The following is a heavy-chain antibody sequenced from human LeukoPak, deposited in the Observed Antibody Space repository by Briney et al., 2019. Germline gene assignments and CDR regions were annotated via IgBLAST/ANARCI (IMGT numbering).Heavy chain of an antibody. CDR2: NDWEDDK. V-gene: IGHV2-70*11. CDR3: GQDYYDSSGYFAPHY. Sequence: SCPALDKTTYTLILTSTFLHFSLSTSGMCVSWIRQPPGKALEWLARNDWEDDKYYSTSLKTRLTISKDTSKNQVVLTMTNVDPVDTATYYCGQDYYDSSGYFAPHYWGQGTLVTVSS. D-gene: IGHD3-22*01. J-gene: IGHJ4*02. CDR1: HFSLSTSGMC.